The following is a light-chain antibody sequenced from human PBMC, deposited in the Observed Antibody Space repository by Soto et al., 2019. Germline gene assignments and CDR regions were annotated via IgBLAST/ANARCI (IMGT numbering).Light chain of an antibody. J-gene: IGKJ5*01. Sequence: EIVLTQSPATLSXXPXXXXXPXXRACQGVSSSYLAWYQQKPGQAPRLLIYGASSRATGIPDRFSGSGSGTDFTLTISRLEPEDFAVYYCQQYSSSTITFGQGTRLE. V-gene: IGKV3-20*01. CDR2: GAS. CDR3: QQYSSSTIT. CDR1: QGVSSSY.